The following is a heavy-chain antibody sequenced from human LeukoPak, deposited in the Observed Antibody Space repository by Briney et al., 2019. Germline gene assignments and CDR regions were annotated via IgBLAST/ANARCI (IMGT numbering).Heavy chain of an antibody. J-gene: IGHJ4*02. CDR3: AKDIGPNYYDSSGYYYSGIDY. V-gene: IGHV3-43*02. CDR2: ISGDGSST. CDR1: GFTFDDYA. D-gene: IGHD3-22*01. Sequence: GGSLRLSCAASGFTFDDYAMHWVRHAPGKGLEWVSLISGDGSSTYYADSEKGRFTISRDNSKNSLFLQMNSLRTEDTALYYCAKDIGPNYYDSSGYYYSGIDYWGQGSLVTVSS.